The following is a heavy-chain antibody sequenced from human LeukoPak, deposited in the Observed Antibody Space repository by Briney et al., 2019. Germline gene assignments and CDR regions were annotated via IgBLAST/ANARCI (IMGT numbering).Heavy chain of an antibody. CDR3: ASLVVTDDWAFDI. D-gene: IGHD2-21*02. CDR2: IYTDGTTK. J-gene: IGHJ3*02. V-gene: IGHV3-74*01. Sequence: GGSLRLSCAASGFASSRYWMHWIRQAPGKGLVWVSAIYTDGTTKRYADSVKGRFTISRDNAKNTLYLQMNSLSVEDTAVYYCASLVVTDDWAFDIWGQGTMVTVS. CDR1: GFASSRYW.